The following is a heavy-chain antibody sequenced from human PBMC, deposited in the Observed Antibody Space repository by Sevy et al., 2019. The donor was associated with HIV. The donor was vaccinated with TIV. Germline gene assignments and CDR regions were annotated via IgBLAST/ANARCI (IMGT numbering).Heavy chain of an antibody. D-gene: IGHD3-3*01. CDR2: ISSTGDTM. CDR3: AKHWSEILFLDFFFDF. V-gene: IGHV3-23*01. CDR1: GFRFNNFA. J-gene: IGHJ4*02. Sequence: GGSLRLSCAASGFRFNNFAIAWVRQAPGKGPEWVSSISSTGDTMYYADSVRGRFAISRDNSRNTLYLQMTNVRVEDTAMYNCAKHWSEILFLDFFFDFWGQGTLVTVSS.